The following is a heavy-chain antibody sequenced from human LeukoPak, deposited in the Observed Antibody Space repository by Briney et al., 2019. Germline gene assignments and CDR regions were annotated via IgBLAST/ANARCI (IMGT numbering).Heavy chain of an antibody. CDR3: ARDPYGDPDAFDI. J-gene: IGHJ3*02. V-gene: IGHV3-21*01. CDR1: GFTFGDYA. Sequence: TPGGSLRLSCTASGFTFGDYAMSWVRQAPGKGLEWVSSISSSSSYIYYADSVKGRFTISRDNAKNSLYLQMNSLRAEDTAVYYCARDPYGDPDAFDIWGQGTMVTVSS. D-gene: IGHD4-17*01. CDR2: ISSSSSYI.